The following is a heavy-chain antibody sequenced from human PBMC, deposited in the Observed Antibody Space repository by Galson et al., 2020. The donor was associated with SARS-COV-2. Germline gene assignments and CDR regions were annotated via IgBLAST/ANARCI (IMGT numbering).Heavy chain of an antibody. CDR2: IYYSGST. CDR1: GGSLSSGGYY. V-gene: IGHV4-31*03. CDR3: ARVRTTMIVVVITSDAFDI. J-gene: IGHJ3*02. D-gene: IGHD3-22*01. Sequence: ETSETLSLTCTVSGGSLSSGGYYWSWIRQPPGKGLEWIGYIYYSGSTYYNPSLKSRVTISVDTSKNQFSLKLSSVTAADTAVYYCARVRTTMIVVVITSDAFDIWGQGTMVTVPS.